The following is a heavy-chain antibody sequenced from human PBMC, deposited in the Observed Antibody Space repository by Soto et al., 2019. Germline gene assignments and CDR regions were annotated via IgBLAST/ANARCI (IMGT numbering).Heavy chain of an antibody. J-gene: IGHJ6*03. Sequence: GGSLRLSCAASGFTFSTYAMSWVRQAPGESLEWVSAITGVGGSSFYADSVKGRFTISRDNSKNTLFLQMNSLRAEDTAVYYCAKRMSGWYYMDVWGKGTTVTVSS. CDR2: ITGVGGSS. CDR3: AKRMSGWYYMDV. CDR1: GFTFSTYA. D-gene: IGHD6-19*01. V-gene: IGHV3-23*01.